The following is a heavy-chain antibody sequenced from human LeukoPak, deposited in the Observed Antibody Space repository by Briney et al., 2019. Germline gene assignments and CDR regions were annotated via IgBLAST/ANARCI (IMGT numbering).Heavy chain of an antibody. CDR2: INHSGST. J-gene: IGHJ3*02. V-gene: IGHV4-34*01. D-gene: IGHD3-10*01. CDR1: GGSFSGYY. CDR3: ASNTMEDAFDI. Sequence: PSETLSLTCAVYGGSFSGYYWSWIRQPPGKGLEWIGEINHSGSTNYNPSLKSRVTIPVDTSKNQFSLKLSSVTAADTAVYYCASNTMEDAFDIWGQGTMVTVSS.